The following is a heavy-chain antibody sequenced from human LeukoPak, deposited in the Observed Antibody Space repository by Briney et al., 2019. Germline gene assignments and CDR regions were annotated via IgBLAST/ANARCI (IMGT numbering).Heavy chain of an antibody. CDR3: ARNWGPGIRDAFDI. J-gene: IGHJ3*02. CDR2: IYTSGST. CDR1: GGSISSYY. Sequence: SETLSLTCTVSGGSISSYYWSWIRQPAGKGLEWIGRIYTSGSTNYNPSLKSRVTMSVDTSKNQFSLKLSSVTAADTAVYYCARNWGPGIRDAFDIWGQGTMVTVSS. D-gene: IGHD7-27*01. V-gene: IGHV4-4*07.